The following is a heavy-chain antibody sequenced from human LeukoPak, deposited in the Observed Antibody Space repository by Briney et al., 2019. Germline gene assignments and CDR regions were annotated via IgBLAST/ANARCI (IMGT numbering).Heavy chain of an antibody. Sequence: GRSLRLSCAASGFTFSSYGMHWVRQAPGKGLEWVAVIWYDGSNKYYADSVKGRFTISRDNSKNTLYLQMNSLRAEDTAVYYCARAHTYCSGGSCYSYYYYYYGMDVWGQGTTVTVSS. CDR3: ARAHTYCSGGSCYSYYYYYYGMDV. D-gene: IGHD2-15*01. CDR2: IWYDGSNK. CDR1: GFTFSSYG. J-gene: IGHJ6*02. V-gene: IGHV3-33*01.